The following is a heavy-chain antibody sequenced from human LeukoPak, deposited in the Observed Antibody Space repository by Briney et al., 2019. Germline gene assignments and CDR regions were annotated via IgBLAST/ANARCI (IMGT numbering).Heavy chain of an antibody. Sequence: SSETLSLTCTVSGGSISSYYWSWIRQPAGKGLEWIGRVYSTGSTNYNPSLKSRVTMSVDKSKNQLSLKLTSATAADTAVYYCATDQEFYFDYWGQGTLVTVSS. V-gene: IGHV4-4*07. J-gene: IGHJ4*02. CDR2: VYSTGST. CDR1: GGSISSYY. CDR3: ATDQEFYFDY.